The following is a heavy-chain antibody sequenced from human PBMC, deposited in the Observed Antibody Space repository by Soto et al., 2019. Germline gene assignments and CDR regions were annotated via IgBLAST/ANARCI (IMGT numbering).Heavy chain of an antibody. V-gene: IGHV6-1*01. D-gene: IGHD4-17*01. CDR3: ARVGPFGGDYVYAFDI. Sequence: SQTLSLTCAISGVSVSSNSAAWNWIRQSPSRGLEWLGRTYYRSKWYNDYAVSVKSRITINPDTSKNQFSLQLNSVTPEDTAVYYCARVGPFGGDYVYAFDIWGQGTMVTVSS. J-gene: IGHJ3*02. CDR2: TYYRSKWYN. CDR1: GVSVSSNSAA.